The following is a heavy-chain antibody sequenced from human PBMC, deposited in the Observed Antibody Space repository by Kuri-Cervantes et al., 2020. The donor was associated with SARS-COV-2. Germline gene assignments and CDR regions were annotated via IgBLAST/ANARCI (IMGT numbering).Heavy chain of an antibody. Sequence: GESLKISCAASGFTFSSYWMSWVRQAPGKGLEWVANIKQDGSEKYYVDSVKGRFTISRDSAKNSLYLQMNSLRAEDTAVYYCARGEDSSSWWEGYYYYYGMDVWGQGTTVTVSS. D-gene: IGHD6-13*01. CDR2: IKQDGSEK. V-gene: IGHV3-7*03. CDR1: GFTFSSYW. CDR3: ARGEDSSSWWEGYYYYYGMDV. J-gene: IGHJ6*02.